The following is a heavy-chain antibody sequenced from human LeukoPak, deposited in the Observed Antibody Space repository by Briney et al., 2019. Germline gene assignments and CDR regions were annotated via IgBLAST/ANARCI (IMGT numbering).Heavy chain of an antibody. CDR3: VYSTLTN. CDR2: INSGNSI. Sequence: GGSLRLSCAASGFTLSSSEMNWVRQAPGKGLEGVSYINSGNSIYYTDSVTGRFTISRDNAKNSLYLQMNSLSAEDTAVYYCVYSTLTNWGQGTLVTVSS. D-gene: IGHD2-15*01. J-gene: IGHJ4*02. CDR1: GFTLSSSE. V-gene: IGHV3-48*03.